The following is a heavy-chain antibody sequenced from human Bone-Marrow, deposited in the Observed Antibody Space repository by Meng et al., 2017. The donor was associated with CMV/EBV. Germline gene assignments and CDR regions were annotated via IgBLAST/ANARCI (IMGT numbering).Heavy chain of an antibody. CDR2: ISSSSSYI. J-gene: IGHJ3*02. CDR1: GFTFSSYS. Sequence: GGSLRLSCAASGFTFSSYSMNWVRQAPGKGLEWVSSISSSSSYIYYADSGKGRFTISRDNAKNSLYLQMNSLRAEDTAVYYCARSYCSSTSCYGAFDIWGQGTMVTVSS. V-gene: IGHV3-21*01. D-gene: IGHD2-2*01. CDR3: ARSYCSSTSCYGAFDI.